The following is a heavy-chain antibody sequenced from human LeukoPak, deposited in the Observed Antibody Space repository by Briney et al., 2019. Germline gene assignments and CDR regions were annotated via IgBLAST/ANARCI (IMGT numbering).Heavy chain of an antibody. D-gene: IGHD6-13*01. Sequence: GGSLRLSCAASGFTVSGTYMNWVRQAPGKGLEWVSVIYAGGSIFYADSVRGRFTISRDNSKNTLYLQMDSLRAEDTAVYFCAKDPRTAAAYYFDYWGQGILVTVSS. CDR1: GFTVSGTY. CDR2: IYAGGSI. V-gene: IGHV3-53*05. J-gene: IGHJ4*02. CDR3: AKDPRTAAAYYFDY.